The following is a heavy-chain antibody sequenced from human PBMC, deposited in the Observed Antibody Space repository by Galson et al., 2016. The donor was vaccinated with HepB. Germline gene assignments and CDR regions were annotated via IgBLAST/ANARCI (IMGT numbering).Heavy chain of an antibody. J-gene: IGHJ6*04. D-gene: IGHD5-24*01. CDR2: SSVRGSP. CDR3: AREDGSGGYYYGMDV. V-gene: IGHV4-61*02. Sequence: TLSLTCTVSGGSISGAGLYWSWIRLPAGKGLEWIGRSSVRGSPNYNPSLQSRVTISLGTSRNQFSLKLSSVTAADTAVYYCAREDGSGGYYYGMDVWGKGTTVTVSS. CDR1: GGSISGAGLY.